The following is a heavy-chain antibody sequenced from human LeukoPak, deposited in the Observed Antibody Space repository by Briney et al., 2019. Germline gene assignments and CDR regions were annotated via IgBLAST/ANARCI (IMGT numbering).Heavy chain of an antibody. J-gene: IGHJ3*02. D-gene: IGHD4-17*01. CDR3: ARGTVTTDAFDI. Sequence: GSLRLSCAASGFTFSSYSMNWVRQAPGKGLEWVSSISSSSSYIYYADSVKGRFTISRDNAKNSLYLQMNSLRAEDTAVYYCARGTVTTDAFDIWGQGTMVTVSS. CDR1: GFTFSSYS. V-gene: IGHV3-21*01. CDR2: ISSSSSYI.